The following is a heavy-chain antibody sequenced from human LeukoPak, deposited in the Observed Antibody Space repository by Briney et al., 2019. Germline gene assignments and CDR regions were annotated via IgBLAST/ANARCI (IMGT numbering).Heavy chain of an antibody. V-gene: IGHV3-11*01. CDR2: ISSSGSTI. CDR3: ARNANYYGSGSDY. D-gene: IGHD3-10*01. Sequence: GGSLRLSCAASGFTFSDCYMSWIRQVPRKGLEWVSYISSSGSTIYYADSVKGRFTISRDNAKNSLYLQMNSLRAEDTAVYYCARNANYYGSGSDYWGQGTLVTVSS. J-gene: IGHJ4*02. CDR1: GFTFSDCY.